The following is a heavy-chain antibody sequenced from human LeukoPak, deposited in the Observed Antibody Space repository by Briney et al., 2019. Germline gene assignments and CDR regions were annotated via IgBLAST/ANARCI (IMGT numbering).Heavy chain of an antibody. Sequence: GGSLRFSCAASGFTFSSYAMHWVRQAPGKGLEWVAVISYDGSNKYYADSVKGRFTISRDNSKNTLYLQMNSLRAEDTAAYYCAREGSLFDIWGQGTMVTVSS. CDR2: ISYDGSNK. CDR1: GFTFSSYA. V-gene: IGHV3-30*04. CDR3: AREGSLFDI. J-gene: IGHJ3*02.